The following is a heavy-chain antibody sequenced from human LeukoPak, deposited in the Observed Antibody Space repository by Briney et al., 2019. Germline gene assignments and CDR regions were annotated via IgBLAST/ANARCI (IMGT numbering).Heavy chain of an antibody. D-gene: IGHD3-10*01. CDR1: GYTFTGYY. Sequence: WASVKVSCKASGYTFTGYYIHWVRQAPGQGLEWMGWINPNSGGTNYAQKFQGRVTMTRNTSISTAYMELSSLRSEDTAVYYCAQRVVRGDTTWGQGTLVTVSS. V-gene: IGHV1-2*02. J-gene: IGHJ5*02. CDR2: INPNSGGT. CDR3: AQRVVRGDTT.